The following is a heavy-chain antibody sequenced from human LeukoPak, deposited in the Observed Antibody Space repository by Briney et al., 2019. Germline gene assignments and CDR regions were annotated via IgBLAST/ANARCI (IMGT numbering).Heavy chain of an antibody. J-gene: IGHJ6*02. D-gene: IGHD3-22*01. CDR2: INYSGST. CDR1: GGSISSGGYY. V-gene: IGHV4-31*03. Sequence: SETLSLTCTVSGGSISSGGYYWSWIRQHPGKGLEWIGYINYSGSTYYNPSLKSRVTISVDTSKNQFSLKLSSVTAADTAVYYCARGTYYYDSSGPPPLVGMDVWGQGTTVTVSS. CDR3: ARGTYYYDSSGPPPLVGMDV.